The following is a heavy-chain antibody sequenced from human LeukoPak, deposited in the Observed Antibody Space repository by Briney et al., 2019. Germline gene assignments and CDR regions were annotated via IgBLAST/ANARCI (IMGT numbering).Heavy chain of an antibody. J-gene: IGHJ3*02. Sequence: GGSLRLSCAASGSTFSSYAMNWVRQAPGKGLEWVSSVSSSSTNKFYADSVKGRFTISRDDAKNSLYLQMNSLRVEDTAVYYCARENFMATSGTTFDIWGQGTMASVSS. CDR3: ARENFMATSGTTFDI. D-gene: IGHD1-1*01. V-gene: IGHV3-21*01. CDR1: GSTFSSYA. CDR2: VSSSSTNK.